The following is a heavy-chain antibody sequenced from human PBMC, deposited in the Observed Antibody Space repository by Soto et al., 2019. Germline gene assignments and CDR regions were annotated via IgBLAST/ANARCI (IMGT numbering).Heavy chain of an antibody. Sequence: GASVKVSCKAPGYTFTSYDINWVRQATGQGLEWMGWMNPNSGNTGYAQKFQGRVTMTRNTSISTAYMELSSLRSEDTAVYYCARGAFYDILTGPHLYWGQGTLVTVSS. CDR3: ARGAFYDILTGPHLY. D-gene: IGHD3-9*01. CDR1: GYTFTSYD. J-gene: IGHJ4*02. V-gene: IGHV1-8*01. CDR2: MNPNSGNT.